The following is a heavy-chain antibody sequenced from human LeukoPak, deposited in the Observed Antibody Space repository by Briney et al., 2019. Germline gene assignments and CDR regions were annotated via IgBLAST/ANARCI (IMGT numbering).Heavy chain of an antibody. D-gene: IGHD3-10*01. Sequence: SGGSLRLSCAASGFTFSSYAMHWVRQAPGKGLEWVGRIKSKTDGGTTDYAAPVKGRFTISRDDSKNTLYLQMNSLKTEDTAVYYCTTGRHYGSGNYYYYYYMDVWGKGTTVTVSS. V-gene: IGHV3-15*01. CDR3: TTGRHYGSGNYYYYYYMDV. J-gene: IGHJ6*03. CDR1: GFTFSSYA. CDR2: IKSKTDGGTT.